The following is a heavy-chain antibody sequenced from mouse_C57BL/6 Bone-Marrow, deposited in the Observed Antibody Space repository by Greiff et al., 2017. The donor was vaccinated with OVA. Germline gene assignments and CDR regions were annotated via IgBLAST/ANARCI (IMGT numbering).Heavy chain of an antibody. V-gene: IGHV1-81*01. Sequence: QVHVKQSGAELARPGASVKLSCKASGYTFTSYGISWVKQRTGQGLEWIGEIYPRSGNTYYNEKFKGKATLTADKSSSTAYMELRSLTSEDSAVYFCARYSSGYRDYAMDYWGQGTSVTVSS. D-gene: IGHD3-2*02. CDR3: ARYSSGYRDYAMDY. J-gene: IGHJ4*01. CDR1: GYTFTSYG. CDR2: IYPRSGNT.